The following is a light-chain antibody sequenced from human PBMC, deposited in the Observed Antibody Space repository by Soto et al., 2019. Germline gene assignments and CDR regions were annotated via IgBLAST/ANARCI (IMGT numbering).Light chain of an antibody. CDR2: DVT. CDR3: CSYAGNDTYV. CDR1: SSDVGGYNY. V-gene: IGLV2-11*01. J-gene: IGLJ1*01. Sequence: QSALTQPRSVSGSPGQSVTISCTGTSSDVGGYNYVSWYQQNPGKAPRLMIHDVTKRPSGVPDRFSGSKSGYTASLTISGLQAEDEADYYCCSYAGNDTYVFGTGTKLTVL.